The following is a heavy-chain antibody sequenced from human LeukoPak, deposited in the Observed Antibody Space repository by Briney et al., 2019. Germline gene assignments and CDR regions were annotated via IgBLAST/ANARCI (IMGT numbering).Heavy chain of an antibody. V-gene: IGHV3-30*04. CDR3: AKGYYLDILSGYSSLDS. J-gene: IGHJ4*02. D-gene: IGHD3-9*01. Sequence: GGSLRLSCAASGFTFSSYAMHWVRQAPGKGLEWVAVISYDGSNKYYADSVKGRFTISRDDSKNTLYLQMNSLRAEDTATYYCAKGYYLDILSGYSSLDSWGQGTLVTVSS. CDR2: ISYDGSNK. CDR1: GFTFSSYA.